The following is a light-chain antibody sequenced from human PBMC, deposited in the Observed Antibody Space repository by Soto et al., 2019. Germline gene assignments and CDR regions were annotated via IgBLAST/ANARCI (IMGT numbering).Light chain of an antibody. CDR3: QQYGSPWT. CDR1: QSVSSSY. J-gene: IGKJ1*01. V-gene: IGKV3-20*01. Sequence: EIVLTQSPGTLSLSPGERATLSCRASQSVSSSYLAWYQQKPGQAPRLLIYGASSRATGIPDRFSGSGSGTDFTLTISRLEREDFAVYYCQQYGSPWTFGQGTKVELK. CDR2: GAS.